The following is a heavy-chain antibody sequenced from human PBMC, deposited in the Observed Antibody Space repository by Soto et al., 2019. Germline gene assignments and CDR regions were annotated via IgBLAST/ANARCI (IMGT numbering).Heavy chain of an antibody. D-gene: IGHD1-26*01. Sequence: SGPTLVNPTQTLTLTCTFSGFSLSTSGVGVGWIRQPPGKALEWLALIYWDDDKRYSPSLKSRLTITKDTSKNQVVLTMTNVDPVDTATYYCAHSLYSGSYHPHYYYYYGMDVWGQGTTVTVSS. V-gene: IGHV2-5*02. CDR3: AHSLYSGSYHPHYYYYYGMDV. CDR1: GFSLSTSGVG. CDR2: IYWDDDK. J-gene: IGHJ6*02.